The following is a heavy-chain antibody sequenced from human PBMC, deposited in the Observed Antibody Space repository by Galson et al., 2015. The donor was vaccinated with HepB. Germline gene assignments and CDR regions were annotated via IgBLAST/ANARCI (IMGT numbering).Heavy chain of an antibody. CDR2: INPNSGGT. V-gene: IGHV1-2*02. Sequence: SVKVSCKASGYTFTGYYIHWVRQAPGQGLEWMGWINPNSGGTNYAQKFQGRVTLTRDTSISTAYMEQSRLRFDDTAVYYCARDHRRGGVFDFWGQGTLVTVSS. J-gene: IGHJ4*02. D-gene: IGHD1-26*01. CDR1: GYTFTGYY. CDR3: ARDHRRGGVFDF.